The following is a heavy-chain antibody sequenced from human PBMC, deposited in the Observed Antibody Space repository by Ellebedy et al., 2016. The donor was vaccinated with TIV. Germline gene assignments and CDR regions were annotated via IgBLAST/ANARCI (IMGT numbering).Heavy chain of an antibody. CDR3: ARDSDIVVVVAPPVYGMDV. V-gene: IGHV1-46*01. CDR2: INPSGGST. CDR1: GYTFTSYY. D-gene: IGHD2-15*01. Sequence: ASVKVSXXASGYTFTSYYMHWVQQAPGQGLEWMGIINPSGGSTSYAQKFQGRVTMTRDTSTSTVYMELSSLRSEDTAVYYCARDSDIVVVVAPPVYGMDVWGQGTTVTVSS. J-gene: IGHJ6*02.